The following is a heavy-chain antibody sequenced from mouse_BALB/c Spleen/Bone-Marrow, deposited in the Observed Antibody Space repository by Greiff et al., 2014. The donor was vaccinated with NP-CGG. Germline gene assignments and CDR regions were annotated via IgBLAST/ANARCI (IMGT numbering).Heavy chain of an antibody. V-gene: IGHV1-9*01. D-gene: IGHD2-14*01. CDR2: ILPGSGTT. CDR1: GYPFSSYW. Sequence: LQASGAELMKPGASVKISCKATGYPFSSYWIEWVKQRPGHGLEWIGEILPGSGTTNYNEKFKGKATFTADTSSNTAYMQLSSLTSEDSAVYYCARGTYRYYFDYWGQGTTLTVSS. CDR3: ARGTYRYYFDY. J-gene: IGHJ2*01.